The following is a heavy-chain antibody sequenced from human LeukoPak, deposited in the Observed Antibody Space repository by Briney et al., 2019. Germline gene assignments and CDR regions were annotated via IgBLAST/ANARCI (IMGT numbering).Heavy chain of an antibody. CDR3: AKDIVVVPPGGYFDY. D-gene: IGHD2-2*01. V-gene: IGHV3-23*01. Sequence: GGSLRLSCAASGFTFSTYAMSWVRQAPGKGLEWVSGISGSDGSTYYADSVKGRFTISRDNSKNTLYLQMNSPRAEDTAVYYCAKDIVVVPPGGYFDYWGQGTLVTVSS. CDR1: GFTFSTYA. CDR2: ISGSDGST. J-gene: IGHJ4*02.